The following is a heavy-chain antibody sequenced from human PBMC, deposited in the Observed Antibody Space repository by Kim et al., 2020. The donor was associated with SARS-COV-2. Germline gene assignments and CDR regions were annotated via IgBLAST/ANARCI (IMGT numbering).Heavy chain of an antibody. J-gene: IGHJ3*02. CDR3: ARHMVRGVIEDAFDI. Sequence: PSFQGQVTISADKSISTAYLQWSSLKASDTAMYYCARHMVRGVIEDAFDIWGQGTMVTVSS. D-gene: IGHD3-10*01. V-gene: IGHV5-51*01.